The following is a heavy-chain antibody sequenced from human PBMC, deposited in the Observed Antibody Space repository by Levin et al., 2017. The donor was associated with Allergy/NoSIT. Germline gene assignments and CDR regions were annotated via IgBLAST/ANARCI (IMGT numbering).Heavy chain of an antibody. CDR1: GILFSSYD. D-gene: IGHD3-22*01. CDR2: ISAGGNYI. CDR3: ASWAMYHYDRSAFDYFYYATDV. J-gene: IGHJ6*02. Sequence: GESLKISCAASGILFSSYDMNWVRQAPGKGLEWVSSISAGGNYIDYADSVKGRFTISRDNAKNSLFLQMNSLRAEDTAVYYCASWAMYHYDRSAFDYFYYATDVWGQGTTVTVSS. V-gene: IGHV3-21*04.